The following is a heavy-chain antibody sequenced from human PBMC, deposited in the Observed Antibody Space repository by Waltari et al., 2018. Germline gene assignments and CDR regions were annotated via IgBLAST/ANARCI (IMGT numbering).Heavy chain of an antibody. J-gene: IGHJ5*02. CDR3: ARGPMRGWFDP. V-gene: IGHV4-34*01. CDR2: IDHSAGT. Sequence: QVQLQQWGAGLLKPSETLSLTCAVYGGSFSGYSWNWIRQPPGKGLEWIGEIDHSAGTNYTPSLKSRVTISVDTSNNQFSLKLSSVTAADTALYYCARGPMRGWFDPWGQGTLVTVPS. D-gene: IGHD3-22*01. CDR1: GGSFSGYS.